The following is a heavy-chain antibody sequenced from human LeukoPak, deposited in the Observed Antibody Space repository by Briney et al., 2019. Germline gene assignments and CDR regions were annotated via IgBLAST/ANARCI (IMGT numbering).Heavy chain of an antibody. CDR2: IIPILGIA. J-gene: IGHJ5*02. CDR1: GGTFSSYA. V-gene: IGHV1-69*04. D-gene: IGHD2-21*02. Sequence: SVKVSCKASGGTFSSYAISWVRQAPGQGLEWMGRIIPILGIANYAQKFQSRVTITADKSTSTAYMELSSLRSEDTAVYYCAREGAYCGGDCYSNWFDPWGQGTLVTVSS. CDR3: AREGAYCGGDCYSNWFDP.